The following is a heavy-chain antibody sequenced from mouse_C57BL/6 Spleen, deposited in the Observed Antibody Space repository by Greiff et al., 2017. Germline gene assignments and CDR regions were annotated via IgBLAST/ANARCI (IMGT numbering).Heavy chain of an antibody. CDR2: INYDGSST. CDR3: ARDRSTSLDY. Sequence: EVQLVESEGGLVQPGSSMKLSCTASGFTFSDYYMAWVRQVPEKGLEWVANINYDGSSTYYLDSLKSRFIISRDNAKNILYLQMSSLKSEETATYYCARDRSTSLDYWGQGTTLTVSS. D-gene: IGHD5-5*01. CDR1: GFTFSDYY. J-gene: IGHJ2*01. V-gene: IGHV5-16*01.